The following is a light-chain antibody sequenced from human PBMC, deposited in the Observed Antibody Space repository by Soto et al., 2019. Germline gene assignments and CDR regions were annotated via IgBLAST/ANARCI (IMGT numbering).Light chain of an antibody. CDR1: QSVLYSSNNKYY. CDR2: WAS. CDR3: QQYYNTPLT. V-gene: IGKV4-1*01. Sequence: EIVVTRTPDSLSVSLGEWYSINFKSSQSVLYSSNNKYYLAWYRQKPRQPPELLIYWASTRESGVPDRFSGSGSGTDFTLTISSLQAEDVAVYYCQQYYNTPLTFGGGTKVDI. J-gene: IGKJ4*01.